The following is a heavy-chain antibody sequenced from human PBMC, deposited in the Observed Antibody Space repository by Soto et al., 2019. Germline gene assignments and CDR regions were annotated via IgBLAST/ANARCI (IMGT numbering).Heavy chain of an antibody. CDR2: INSDGSST. D-gene: IGHD3-3*01. CDR3: ARAYDFWSGRYGMDV. V-gene: IGHV3-74*03. J-gene: IGHJ6*02. CDR1: GITFSSYW. Sequence: PGGSLRLSCAASGITFSSYWMHWVRQAPGKGLVWVSGINSDGSSTQYADTVKGRFTISRDNAKDTLYLQTNSLRAEDTAVYYCARAYDFWSGRYGMDVWGQGTTVTVSS.